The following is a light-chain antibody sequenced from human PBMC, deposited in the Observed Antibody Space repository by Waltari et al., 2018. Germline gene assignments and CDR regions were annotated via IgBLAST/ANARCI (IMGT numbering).Light chain of an antibody. Sequence: DIVMTQSPLSLPVTPGEPASISCRSSQSLLHNNGYNYLDWYLQKPGQPPQLLIYLGSNRASGGPERFSGSGSGTDFTLKISRVEAEDVGVYYCMQALQTPTFGPGTKVDIK. CDR2: LGS. CDR3: MQALQTPT. J-gene: IGKJ3*01. CDR1: QSLLHNNGYNY. V-gene: IGKV2-28*01.